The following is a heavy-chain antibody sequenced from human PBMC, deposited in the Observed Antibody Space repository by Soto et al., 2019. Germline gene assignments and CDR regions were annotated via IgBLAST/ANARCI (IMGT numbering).Heavy chain of an antibody. J-gene: IGHJ4*02. V-gene: IGHV4-39*01. CDR3: ARGSVGGRRFDY. Sequence: SETLSLTCSVSGGSIGSSSYYWGWIRRPPGKGLEWIGTIYSSGSTYYNPSLKSRVTISVDTSKNQFSLKLNSVTAADTAVYYCARGSVGGRRFDYWGQGILVTVSS. CDR1: GGSIGSSSYY. CDR2: IYSSGST. D-gene: IGHD2-15*01.